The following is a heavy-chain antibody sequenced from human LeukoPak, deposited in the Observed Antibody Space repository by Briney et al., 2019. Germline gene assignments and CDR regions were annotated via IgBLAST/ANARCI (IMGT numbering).Heavy chain of an antibody. CDR1: GFTFSGSA. CDR3: TRVYGDYVPFDY. Sequence: QSGGSLRLSCGASGFTFSGSAVHWVRQASGKGLEWVGRIRSKATSYATAYGASVNGRFTISRDDSKNTAYLQMNSLKTEDTAVYYCTRVYGDYVPFDYWGQGTLVTVSS. CDR2: IRSKATSYAT. J-gene: IGHJ4*02. V-gene: IGHV3-73*01. D-gene: IGHD4-17*01.